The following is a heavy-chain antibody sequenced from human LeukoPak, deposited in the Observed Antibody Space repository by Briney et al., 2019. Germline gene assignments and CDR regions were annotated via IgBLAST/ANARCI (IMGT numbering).Heavy chain of an antibody. D-gene: IGHD3-16*01. J-gene: IGHJ6*02. V-gene: IGHV4-59*01. Sequence: RTSETLSLTCTVSGGSISGYYWTWTRQPPGKGLEWIGQIHYRGKANYNPSLRSRITISVDTSKNKMFLKLSSVTAADTAVYYCARFGLFYDMDVWGRGTTVTVSS. CDR2: IHYRGKA. CDR1: GGSISGYY. CDR3: ARFGLFYDMDV.